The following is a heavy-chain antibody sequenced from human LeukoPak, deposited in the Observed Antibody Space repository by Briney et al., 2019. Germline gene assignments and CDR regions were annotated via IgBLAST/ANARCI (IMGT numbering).Heavy chain of an antibody. J-gene: IGHJ4*02. CDR2: ISGSGGST. D-gene: IGHD3-22*01. Sequence: GGSLRLSCAASGFTFSSYAMSWVRQAPGKGLEWVSAISGSGGSTYYANSEKGRFTISRDNSKNTLYLQMNSLRAEDTAVYYCAKDYYDSSGYYYDFDYWGQGTLVTVSS. V-gene: IGHV3-23*01. CDR1: GFTFSSYA. CDR3: AKDYYDSSGYYYDFDY.